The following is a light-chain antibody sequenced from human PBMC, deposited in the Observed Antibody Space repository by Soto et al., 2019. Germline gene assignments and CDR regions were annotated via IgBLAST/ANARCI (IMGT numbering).Light chain of an antibody. Sequence: DIHMTQSPSTLSGSVGDRFTITCRASQTISSWLAWYQQKPVKAPKLLXYKGSTLKNGVPLRFRGSGSGKEFPLTLRRLQFEDFGAYYCQQYNNWPPVTFGQGTRLEIK. CDR2: KGS. CDR1: QTISSW. J-gene: IGKJ5*01. CDR3: QQYNNWPPVT. V-gene: IGKV1-5*03.